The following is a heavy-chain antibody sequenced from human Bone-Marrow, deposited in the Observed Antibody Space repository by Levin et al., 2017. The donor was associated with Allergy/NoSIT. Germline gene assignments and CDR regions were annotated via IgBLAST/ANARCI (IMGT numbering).Heavy chain of an antibody. J-gene: IGHJ5*01. CDR2: ISSRSTPT. Sequence: LSLTCAASGFTFSSYSMNWVRQAPGKGLEWVSYISSRSTPTYYADSVKGRFTIYRDNAKNSLYLQMNSLRHEDTAVYYCARDLTLGGDSWGQGTLVTVSS. CDR3: ARDLTLGGDS. V-gene: IGHV3-48*02. D-gene: IGHD1-26*01. CDR1: GFTFSSYS.